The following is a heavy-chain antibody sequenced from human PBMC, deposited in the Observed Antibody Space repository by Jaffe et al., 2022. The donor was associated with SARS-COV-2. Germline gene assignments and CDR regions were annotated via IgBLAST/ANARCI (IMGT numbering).Heavy chain of an antibody. D-gene: IGHD3-3*01. Sequence: EVQLVESGGGLVQPGRSLRLSCAASGFTFDDYAMHWVRQAPGKGLEWVSGISWNSGSIGYADSVKGRFTISRDNAKNSLYLQMNSLRAEDTALYYCAKDGAFFVPPSYGMDVWGQGTTVTVSS. CDR1: GFTFDDYA. V-gene: IGHV3-9*01. CDR2: ISWNSGSI. J-gene: IGHJ6*02. CDR3: AKDGAFFVPPSYGMDV.